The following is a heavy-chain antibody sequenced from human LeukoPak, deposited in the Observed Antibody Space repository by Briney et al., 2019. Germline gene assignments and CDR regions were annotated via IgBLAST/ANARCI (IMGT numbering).Heavy chain of an antibody. Sequence: TTSQTLSLTCTVSGASISRGGYYWSWIRQHPGKGLEWIGDIYYSGSTYYDPSLKGRATISVDTSKKQFSLKLNSVTAADTAVYYCARKNSSGYYYAGNAFDIWGPGTMLTVSS. CDR3: ARKNSSGYYYAGNAFDI. CDR2: IYYSGST. CDR1: GASISRGGYY. V-gene: IGHV4-31*03. D-gene: IGHD3-22*01. J-gene: IGHJ3*02.